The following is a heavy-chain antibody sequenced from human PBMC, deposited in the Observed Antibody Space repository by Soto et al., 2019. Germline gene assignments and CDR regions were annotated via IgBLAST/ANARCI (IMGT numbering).Heavy chain of an antibody. J-gene: IGHJ4*02. CDR1: GFTFSSYA. Sequence: PGGSLRLSCAASGFTFSSYAMHWVRQAPGKGLEWVAVISYDGSNKYYADSVKGRFTISRDNSKNTLYLQMNSLRAEDTAVYYCARERIAVAGTLWYWGQGTLVTVSS. CDR3: ARERIAVAGTLWY. D-gene: IGHD6-19*01. CDR2: ISYDGSNK. V-gene: IGHV3-30-3*01.